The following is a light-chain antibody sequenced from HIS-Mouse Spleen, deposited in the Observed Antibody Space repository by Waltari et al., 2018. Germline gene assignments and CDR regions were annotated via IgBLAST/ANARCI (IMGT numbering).Light chain of an antibody. CDR3: CSYAGSSTL. Sequence: QSALTQPASVSGSPGQSITISCTGTSCDVGRYNLVSWYQQHPGKAPKLMIYEGSKRPSGVSNRFSGSKSGNTASLTISGLQAEDEADYYCCSYAGSSTLFGGGTKLTVL. CDR1: SCDVGRYNL. CDR2: EGS. J-gene: IGLJ2*01. V-gene: IGLV2-23*01.